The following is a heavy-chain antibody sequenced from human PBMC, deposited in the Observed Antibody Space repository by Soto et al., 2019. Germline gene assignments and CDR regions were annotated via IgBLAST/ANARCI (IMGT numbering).Heavy chain of an antibody. CDR3: ARDSTPGYDHDY. D-gene: IGHD5-12*01. V-gene: IGHV3-21*01. J-gene: IGHJ4*02. CDR1: GFTFSSYS. Sequence: EVQLVESGGGLVKPGGSLRLSCAASGFTFSSYSMNWVRQDPGTVLEWVSSISSSSSYIYYADSVKGRFTISRYNAKKLLYLQIISLRAEDTAVYYCARDSTPGYDHDYWGQGTLVTVSS. CDR2: ISSSSSYI.